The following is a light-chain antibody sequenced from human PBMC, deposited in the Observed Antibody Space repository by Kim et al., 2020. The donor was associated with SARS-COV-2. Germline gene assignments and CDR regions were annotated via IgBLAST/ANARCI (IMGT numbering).Light chain of an antibody. CDR3: AAWDDSLNGHV. J-gene: IGLJ1*01. CDR1: SSNIGTNT. CDR2: GNT. V-gene: IGLV1-44*01. Sequence: QRVTISCSGSSSNIGTNTVYWYQQLPGTAPQLLIYGNTQRPSGVPDRFSGSNSGTSASLAISGLQSEDEADYYCAAWDDSLNGHVFGTGTKVTVL.